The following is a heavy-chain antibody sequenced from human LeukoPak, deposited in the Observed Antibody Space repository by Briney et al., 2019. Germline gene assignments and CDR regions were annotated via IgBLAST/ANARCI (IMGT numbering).Heavy chain of an antibody. Sequence: SETLSLTCTVSGGSISSSTYYWGWLRQPPGKGLEWIGSISYSGSTFYHPSLKSRVAISGDTSKNQFSLKLSSVTAADTAVYYCARGWGRYSYGDYGHWGQGTLVTVSS. D-gene: IGHD4-17*01. CDR1: GGSISSSTYY. V-gene: IGHV4-39*01. CDR2: ISYSGST. CDR3: ARGWGRYSYGDYGH. J-gene: IGHJ4*02.